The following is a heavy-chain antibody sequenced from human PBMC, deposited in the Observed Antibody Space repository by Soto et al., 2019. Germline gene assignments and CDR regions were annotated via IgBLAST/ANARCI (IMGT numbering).Heavy chain of an antibody. V-gene: IGHV4-30-4*01. CDR2: IYYSGTT. Sequence: PSETLSLTCTVSGGSISSGDYYWSWIRQPPGKGLGWIGYIYYSGTTYYNPSLKSRVTISVDTSKNQFSLKVSSVTAADTAVYYCARALIQLSPPSYYGMDVLGQGTTVTVSS. CDR1: GGSISSGDYY. CDR3: ARALIQLSPPSYYGMDV. J-gene: IGHJ6*02. D-gene: IGHD5-18*01.